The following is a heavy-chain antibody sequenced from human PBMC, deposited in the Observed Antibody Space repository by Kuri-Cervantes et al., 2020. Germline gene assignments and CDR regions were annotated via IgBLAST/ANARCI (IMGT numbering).Heavy chain of an antibody. V-gene: IGHV1-3*01. D-gene: IGHD2-8*01. CDR3: ARDQDCTNGICIPDF. J-gene: IGHJ4*02. CDR2: INAGNGNT. Sequence: ASVKVSCKASGYTFTSYGISWVRQAPGQRLEWMGWINAGNGNTKYSQKFQGRVTITRDTSASTTYMDLSSLRSEDTAVYYCARDQDCTNGICIPDFWGQGTLVTVSS. CDR1: GYTFTSYG.